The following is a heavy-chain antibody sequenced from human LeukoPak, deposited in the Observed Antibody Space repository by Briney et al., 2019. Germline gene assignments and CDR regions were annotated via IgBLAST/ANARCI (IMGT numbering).Heavy chain of an antibody. Sequence: SETLSLTCTVSGGSISSYYWSWTRQPPGKGLEWIGYIDYSGSTNYNPSLKSRVTISVDTSKNQFSLKLSSVTAADTAVYYCARVAAGVVMYYFDYWGQGTLVTVSS. CDR3: ARVAAGVVMYYFDY. D-gene: IGHD6-13*01. V-gene: IGHV4-59*01. CDR2: IDYSGST. CDR1: GGSISSYY. J-gene: IGHJ4*02.